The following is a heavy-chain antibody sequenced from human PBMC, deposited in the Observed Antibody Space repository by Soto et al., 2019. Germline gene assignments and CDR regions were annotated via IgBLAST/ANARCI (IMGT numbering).Heavy chain of an antibody. V-gene: IGHV3-33*01. J-gene: IGHJ4*02. CDR1: GFTFSTYG. Sequence: GGSLRLSCAASGFTFSTYGMHWVRQAPGKGLEWVAVMWYDGTNEKYADSVKGRFTISRDNSKSTLYLQMNSLRAEDTGVYFCARAGMGLTKMFFDYWGQGILVTVSS. CDR2: MWYDGTNE. D-gene: IGHD1-26*01. CDR3: ARAGMGLTKMFFDY.